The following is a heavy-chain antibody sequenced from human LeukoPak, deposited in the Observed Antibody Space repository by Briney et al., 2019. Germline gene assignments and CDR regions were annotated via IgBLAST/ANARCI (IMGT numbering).Heavy chain of an antibody. J-gene: IGHJ4*02. CDR1: GFTVSSNY. CDR2: INTDGSST. Sequence: GGSLRLSCAASGFTVSSNYMSWVRQAPGKGLVWVSRINTDGSSTSYADSVKGRFTISRDNAKNTLYLQMNSLRAEDTAVYYCARSQGRVYWGQGTLVTVSS. V-gene: IGHV3-74*01. CDR3: ARSQGRVY.